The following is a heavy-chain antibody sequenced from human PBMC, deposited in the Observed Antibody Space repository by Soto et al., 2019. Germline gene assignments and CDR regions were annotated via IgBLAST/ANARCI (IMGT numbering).Heavy chain of an antibody. CDR3: AAQYSSSSPLCYYYYGRGV. V-gene: IGHV5-51*01. D-gene: IGHD6-6*01. J-gene: IGHJ6*02. Sequence: GESLKISWKGSGYSFTSYWIGWVRQMPGKGLEWMGIIYPGGPDTRYSPAFQGQVTIPADKPISTAYLQWSSLEASDTAMYYCAAQYSSSSPLCYYYYGRGVWGRGTTVTVSS. CDR1: GYSFTSYW. CDR2: IYPGGPDT.